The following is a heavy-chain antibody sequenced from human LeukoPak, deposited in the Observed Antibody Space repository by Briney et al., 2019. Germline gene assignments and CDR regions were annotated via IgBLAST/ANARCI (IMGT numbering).Heavy chain of an antibody. CDR3: ARDLFWSIDDGYSYEH. J-gene: IGHJ4*02. D-gene: IGHD4-23*01. V-gene: IGHV1-2*02. Sequence: ASVKVSCKASGYIFIGYYIHWVRQAPGQGPEWMGWINPSSGATNYAQKFQGRFTMTRDTSINAAFMELSRLRSDDTTVYYCARDLFWSIDDGYSYEHWGQGTLVSVSS. CDR2: INPSSGAT. CDR1: GYIFIGYY.